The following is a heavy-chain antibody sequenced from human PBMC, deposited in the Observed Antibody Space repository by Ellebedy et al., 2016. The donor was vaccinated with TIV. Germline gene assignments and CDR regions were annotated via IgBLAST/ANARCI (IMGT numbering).Heavy chain of an antibody. Sequence: GESLKISXEASGFNFRGYWMHWVRQPPGKGLIWVARTNTDGGFTNYADSVRGRFTVSRDNARNTLFLQMNSLEAEDTAVYYCARDRSDYLDYWGQGTLVTVS. V-gene: IGHV3-74*01. CDR1: GFNFRGYW. CDR3: ARDRSDYLDY. CDR2: TNTDGGFT. J-gene: IGHJ4*02.